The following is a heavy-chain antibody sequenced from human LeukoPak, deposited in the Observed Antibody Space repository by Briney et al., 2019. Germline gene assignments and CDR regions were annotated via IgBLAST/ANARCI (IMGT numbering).Heavy chain of an antibody. Sequence: GASLRLSRAASGFTFSNYAMSWVRQAPGKGLEWVSAVSGRDTSTYYTDSVKGRFTISRDNFKNTLYLQMNNLSAEDTAIYYCAKWGDYDVLTGYYDSDYWGQGTLVTVSS. CDR3: AKWGDYDVLTGYYDSDY. V-gene: IGHV3-23*01. J-gene: IGHJ4*02. CDR1: GFTFSNYA. D-gene: IGHD3-9*01. CDR2: VSGRDTST.